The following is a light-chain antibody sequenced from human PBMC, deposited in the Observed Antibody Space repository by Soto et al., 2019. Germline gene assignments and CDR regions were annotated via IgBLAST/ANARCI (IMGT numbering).Light chain of an antibody. J-gene: IGKJ1*01. V-gene: IGKV4-1*01. CDR1: PSVLYSSNNKNY. CDR3: QQYYSPPWT. CDR2: WAS. Sequence: DIVMTQSPDSLAVSLGERATINCKSSPSVLYSSNNKNYLAWYQQKPGQLPKLLIYWASIRESGVPDRFSGSGSETDFTLTISSLRAEDVAVYYCQQYYSPPWTFGQGTKVEIK.